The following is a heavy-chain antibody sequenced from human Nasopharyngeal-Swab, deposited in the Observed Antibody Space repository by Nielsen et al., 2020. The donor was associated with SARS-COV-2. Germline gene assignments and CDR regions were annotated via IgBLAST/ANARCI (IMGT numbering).Heavy chain of an antibody. J-gene: IGHJ4*02. Sequence: ASVKVSCKASGYTFTSYYMHWVRQAPGQGLEWMGIINPSGGSTSYAQKFQGRVTMTRDTSTSTVYMELSSLRSEDTAVYYCAREGFGELLRASILFDYWGQGTLVTVSS. CDR3: AREGFGELLRASILFDY. CDR2: INPSGGST. V-gene: IGHV1-46*01. CDR1: GYTFTSYY. D-gene: IGHD3-10*01.